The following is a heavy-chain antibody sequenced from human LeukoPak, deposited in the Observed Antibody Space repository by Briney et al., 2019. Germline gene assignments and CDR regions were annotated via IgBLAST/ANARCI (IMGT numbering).Heavy chain of an antibody. J-gene: IGHJ5*02. D-gene: IGHD6-13*01. CDR2: MNPNSGNT. CDR1: GYTFTSYD. Sequence: ASVKVSCKASGYTFTSYDINWVRQATGQGLEWMGWMNPNSGNTGYAQKFQGRVTMTRNTSISTAYMELSSLRSEDTAVYYCASNAGGYCSSWYIFGPTSRDWFDPWGQGTLVTVSS. CDR3: ASNAGGYCSSWYIFGPTSRDWFDP. V-gene: IGHV1-8*01.